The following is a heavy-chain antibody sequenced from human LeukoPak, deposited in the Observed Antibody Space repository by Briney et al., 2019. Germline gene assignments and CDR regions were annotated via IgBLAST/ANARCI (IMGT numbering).Heavy chain of an antibody. Sequence: ASVKVSCKASGCTFSSYAISWVRQAPGQGLEWMGGIIPIFGTANYAQKFQGRVTITADKSTSTAYMELSSLRSEDTAVYYCARADDSSGSHRPYYSYYYMDVWGKGTTVTVSS. CDR1: GCTFSSYA. CDR2: IIPIFGTA. J-gene: IGHJ6*03. CDR3: ARADDSSGSHRPYYSYYYMDV. D-gene: IGHD3-22*01. V-gene: IGHV1-69*06.